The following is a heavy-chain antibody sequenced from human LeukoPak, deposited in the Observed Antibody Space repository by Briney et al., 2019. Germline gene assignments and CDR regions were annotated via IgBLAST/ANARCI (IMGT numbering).Heavy chain of an antibody. CDR2: ISGSGGST. CDR3: AKTPYSGSYYGVRYNWFDP. D-gene: IGHD1-26*01. V-gene: IGHV3-23*01. CDR1: GFTFSSYA. J-gene: IGHJ5*02. Sequence: GGSLRLSCAASGFTFSSYAMSWVRQAPGKGLEWVSAISGSGGSTYYADSVKGRFTISRDNSKNTLYLQMNSLRAEDTAVYYCAKTPYSGSYYGVRYNWFDPWGQGTLVTVSS.